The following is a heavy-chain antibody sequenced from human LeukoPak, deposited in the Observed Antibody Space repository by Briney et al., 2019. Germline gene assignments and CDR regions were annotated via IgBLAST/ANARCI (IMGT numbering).Heavy chain of an antibody. D-gene: IGHD1-26*01. CDR2: ISGSGGST. CDR1: GFTFSSYD. J-gene: IGHJ5*02. V-gene: IGHV3-23*01. CDR3: ASVLDRGARFDP. Sequence: GGSLRLSCAASGFTFSSYDMSWVRQAPGKGLEGVSAISGSGGSTYYADSVKGRFTISRDNAKNSLYLQMNSLRAEDTAVYYCASVLDRGARFDPWGQGTLVTVSS.